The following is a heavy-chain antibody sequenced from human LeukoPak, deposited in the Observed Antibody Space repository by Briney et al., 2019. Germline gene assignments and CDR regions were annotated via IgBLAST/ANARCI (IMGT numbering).Heavy chain of an antibody. CDR3: ARHPGEDTNH. CDR1: GFTLSSYW. J-gene: IGHJ5*02. Sequence: PGGSLRLSCEASGFTLSSYWMYWVRQAPGXXXVWVSRINTDGSSTSYADSVKGRFTISRDNARNTLYLQMNSLRAEDTAVYYCARHPGEDTNHWGQGTLVTVSS. V-gene: IGHV3-74*01. CDR2: INTDGSST. D-gene: IGHD3-16*01.